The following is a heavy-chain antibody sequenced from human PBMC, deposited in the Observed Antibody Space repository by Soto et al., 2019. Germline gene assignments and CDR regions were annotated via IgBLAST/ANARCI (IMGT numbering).Heavy chain of an antibody. CDR2: IFPSGSDT. Sequence: GESLKISCRGSGYNFNSYWIAWVRQMPGKGLEWMGIIFPSGSDTRYSPSFRGQVTISVDRSISTAYMELSSLRSEDTAVYYCAREAEYSGYPSPCFDYWGQGTLVTVSS. CDR1: GYNFNSYW. CDR3: AREAEYSGYPSPCFDY. J-gene: IGHJ4*02. V-gene: IGHV5-51*01. D-gene: IGHD5-12*01.